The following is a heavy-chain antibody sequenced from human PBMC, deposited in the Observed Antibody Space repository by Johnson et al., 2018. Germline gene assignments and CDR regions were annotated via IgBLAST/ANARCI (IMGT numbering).Heavy chain of an antibody. CDR2: IKSKTDGGTT. D-gene: IGHD3-22*01. CDR1: GFTFSNAW. Sequence: VQLVESGGGLVKPGGSLRLSCAASGFTFSNAWMNWVRQAPGKGLEWVGRIKSKTDGGTTDYAAPVKGRFTISRDDSKNTLYLQMNSLKTEDTAVYYCTTRMIVVVRHAFDIWGQGTMVTVSS. J-gene: IGHJ3*02. V-gene: IGHV3-15*07. CDR3: TTRMIVVVRHAFDI.